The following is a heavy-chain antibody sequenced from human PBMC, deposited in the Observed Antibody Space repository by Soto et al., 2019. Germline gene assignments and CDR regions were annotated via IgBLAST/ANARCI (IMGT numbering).Heavy chain of an antibody. CDR3: ARDYGDYFLCTLPY. D-gene: IGHD4-17*01. J-gene: IGHJ4*02. V-gene: IGHV1-18*01. CDR2: ISANNGNT. Sequence: QVQLVQSGAEVKKPGASVKVSCKASGYTFTSYGISWVRQAPGQGLEWMGWISANNGNTNYAQKLQGRVTMTTDTSRSTAYMEVRSLRSDDPAVYYCARDYGDYFLCTLPYWGQGTLVTVSS. CDR1: GYTFTSYG.